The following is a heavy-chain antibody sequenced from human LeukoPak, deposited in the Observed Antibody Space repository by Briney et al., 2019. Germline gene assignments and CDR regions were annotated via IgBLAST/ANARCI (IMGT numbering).Heavy chain of an antibody. CDR2: ILHNGDST. CDR1: GFTCSTYV. J-gene: IGHJ5*02. D-gene: IGHD5-12*01. Sequence: PGGSLRLSCAASGFTCSTYVMSWVRQAPGKGLEWLSLILHNGDSTYYADSVEGRFTISRDHARNSLYLQMNNLRGEDTAIYYCARDAGNSGYGCDLWGQGTLVTVSS. V-gene: IGHV3-23*01. CDR3: ARDAGNSGYGCDL.